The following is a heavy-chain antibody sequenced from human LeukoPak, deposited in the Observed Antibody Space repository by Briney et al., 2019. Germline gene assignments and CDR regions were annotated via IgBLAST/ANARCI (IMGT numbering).Heavy chain of an antibody. CDR1: GYTFTSYG. CDR2: ISAYNGNT. CDR3: ARERSGYDWDAFDI. V-gene: IGHV1-18*01. D-gene: IGHD5-12*01. Sequence: ASVEVSCKASGYTFTSYGISWVRQAPGQGLEWMGWISAYNGNTNYAQKLQGRVTMTTDTSTSTAYMELRSLRSDDTAVYYCARERSGYDWDAFDIWGQGTMVTVSS. J-gene: IGHJ3*02.